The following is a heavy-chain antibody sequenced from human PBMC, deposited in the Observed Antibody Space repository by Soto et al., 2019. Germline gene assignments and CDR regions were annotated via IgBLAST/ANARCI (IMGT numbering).Heavy chain of an antibody. CDR2: IIPIFGTA. Sequence: QVQLVQSGAEVKKPGSSVKVSCKASGGTFSSYAISWVRQAPGQGLEWMGGIIPIFGTANYAQKFQGRVTITADESTSTAYMELSSLRSDDTVVYYCARGHGTGYPYFYYYYGMDVWGHGSTVTVSS. D-gene: IGHD3-9*01. J-gene: IGHJ6*02. CDR1: GGTFSSYA. CDR3: ARGHGTGYPYFYYYYGMDV. V-gene: IGHV1-69*01.